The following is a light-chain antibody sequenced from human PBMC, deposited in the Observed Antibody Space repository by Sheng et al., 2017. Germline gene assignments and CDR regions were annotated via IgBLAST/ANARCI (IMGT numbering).Light chain of an antibody. CDR3: QQYDTLIT. J-gene: IGKJ4*01. Sequence: DIQMTQSPSSLSAFVGDRVTITCQASQDINTYLNWYQQKPGKAPNLLIHAASSLEAGVPSRSVDLDLGQYFTFTISSLQPEDIATYYCQQYDTLITFGGGTKVDLK. CDR2: AAS. CDR1: QDINTY. V-gene: IGKV1-33*01.